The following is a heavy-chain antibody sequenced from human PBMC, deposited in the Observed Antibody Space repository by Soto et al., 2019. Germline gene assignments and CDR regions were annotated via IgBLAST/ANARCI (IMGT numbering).Heavy chain of an antibody. CDR1: GGSISSNY. CDR3: ARVVGVSGERENRFDP. CDR2: LSLSGST. V-gene: IGHV4-59*01. D-gene: IGHD6-25*01. J-gene: IGHJ5*02. Sequence: PSETLSLTCTVSGGSISSNYWSWIRQPPGKGLEWIGYLSLSGSTSYNPSLKSRVSISRDTSKNQFFLKLTSVTAADTAVSSCARVVGVSGERENRFDPWGQGTMVTVSS.